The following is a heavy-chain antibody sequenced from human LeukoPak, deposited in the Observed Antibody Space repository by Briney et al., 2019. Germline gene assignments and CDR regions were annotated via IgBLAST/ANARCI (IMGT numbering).Heavy chain of an antibody. CDR2: IIPIFGTA. J-gene: IGHJ5*02. Sequence: SVKVSCKASGGTFSSYAICWVRQAPGQGLGWMGGIIPIFGTANYAQKFQGRVTITADESTSTGYMELSSLRSEDTAVYYCARDWWKVTSLAVAGSNWFDPWGQGTLVTVSS. CDR1: GGTFSSYA. V-gene: IGHV1-69*13. D-gene: IGHD6-19*01. CDR3: ARDWWKVTSLAVAGSNWFDP.